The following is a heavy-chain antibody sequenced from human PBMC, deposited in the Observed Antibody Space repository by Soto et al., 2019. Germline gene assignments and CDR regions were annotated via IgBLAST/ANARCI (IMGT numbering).Heavy chain of an antibody. J-gene: IGHJ6*02. CDR1: GSTFGDYA. Sequence: GGSLRLSCTASGSTFGDYAMSWVRQAPGKGLEWVGCIRSKAYGGTTEYAASVKGRFTISRDDSKSIAYLQMNSLKTEDTAVYYCTRAGYSGSSDYYYYGMDVWGQGTTVTVSS. V-gene: IGHV3-49*04. CDR2: IRSKAYGGTT. CDR3: TRAGYSGSSDYYYYGMDV. D-gene: IGHD1-26*01.